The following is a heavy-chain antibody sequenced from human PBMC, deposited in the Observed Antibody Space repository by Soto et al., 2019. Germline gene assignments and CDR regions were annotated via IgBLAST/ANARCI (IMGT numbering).Heavy chain of an antibody. D-gene: IGHD2-15*01. CDR2: ISGSGGST. J-gene: IGHJ4*02. CDR1: GFTFSSYA. CDR3: AKDREVVALFHFDY. V-gene: IGHV3-23*01. Sequence: EVQLLESGGGLVQPGGSLRLSCAASGFTFSSYAMSWVRQAPGKGLEWVSGISGSGGSTHYADSVKGRFTISRDNSKNTLYLQMNSLTAEDTAVYYCAKDREVVALFHFDYWGQGTLVTVSS.